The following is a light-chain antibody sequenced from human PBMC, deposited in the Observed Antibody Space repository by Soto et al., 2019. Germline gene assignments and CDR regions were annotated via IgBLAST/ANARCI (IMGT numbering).Light chain of an antibody. Sequence: DIQLTQSPSTMSASIGDRVTITCRASQTINNWLAWYQQKPGKAPNLLIYHASYWETGVPSRFSGSAFGTEFTLTISSLQPDDFATYYCQHYNSYPWTFGQGTKVEIK. CDR1: QTINNW. CDR3: QHYNSYPWT. J-gene: IGKJ1*01. CDR2: HAS. V-gene: IGKV1-5*01.